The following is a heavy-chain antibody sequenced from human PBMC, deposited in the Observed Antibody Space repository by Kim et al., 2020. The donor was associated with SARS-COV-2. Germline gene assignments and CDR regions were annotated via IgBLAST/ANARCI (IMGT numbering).Heavy chain of an antibody. V-gene: IGHV3-48*03. CDR3: ARDPYSSSDNYYGMDV. Sequence: GGSLRLSCAASGFTFSSYEMNWVRQAPGKGLEWVSYISSSGRTIYYADSVKGRFTISRDNANNSLYLQMNSLRAEDTAVYYCARDPYSSSDNYYGMDVWGQGPTVSVSS. D-gene: IGHD6-13*01. J-gene: IGHJ6*02. CDR1: GFTFSSYE. CDR2: ISSSGRTI.